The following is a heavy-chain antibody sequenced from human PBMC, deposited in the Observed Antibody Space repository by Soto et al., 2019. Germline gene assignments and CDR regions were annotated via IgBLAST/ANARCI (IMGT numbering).Heavy chain of an antibody. CDR1: GYTFTSYG. CDR3: AGQDARGEPSITKRIWGNSY. CDR2: ISAYNGNT. J-gene: IGHJ4*02. V-gene: IGHV1-18*01. Sequence: ASVKVSCKAAGYTFTSYGISWVRQAPGQGLEWMGWISAYNGNTNYAQKLQGRVTMTTDTSTSTAYMELRSLRSDDTAVYYCAGQDARGEPSITKRIWGNSYWGQGTLVTVSS. D-gene: IGHD3-10*01.